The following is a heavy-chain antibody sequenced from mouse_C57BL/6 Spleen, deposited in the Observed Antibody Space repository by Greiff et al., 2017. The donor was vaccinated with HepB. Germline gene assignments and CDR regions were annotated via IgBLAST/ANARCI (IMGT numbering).Heavy chain of an antibody. D-gene: IGHD4-1*01. CDR1: GFTFNTYA. V-gene: IGHV10-3*01. J-gene: IGHJ1*03. CDR3: VRDASWDWYFDV. Sequence: EVMLVESGGGLVQPTGSLKLSCAASGFTFNTYAMPWVRQAPGKGLEWVALIRSKSSNYATYYADSVKDRFTISRDDSQSMLYLQMNNLKTEDTAMYYCVRDASWDWYFDVWGTGTTVTVSS. CDR2: IRSKSSNYAT.